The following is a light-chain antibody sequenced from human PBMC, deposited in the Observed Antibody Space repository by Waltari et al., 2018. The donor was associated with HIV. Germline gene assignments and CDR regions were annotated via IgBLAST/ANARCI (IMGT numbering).Light chain of an antibody. V-gene: IGKV3-20*01. J-gene: IGKJ4*01. CDR1: ETVMSNY. Sequence: EIVLTQSPGTLSLSPAARATLSCRSSETVMSNYFAWYQQRPGQAPRLLIYGASTRATGIPDRFSASGSGTDSTLTINRLEPDDFAVYWCQQYGTTPSFGGGTKVEI. CDR3: QQYGTTPS. CDR2: GAS.